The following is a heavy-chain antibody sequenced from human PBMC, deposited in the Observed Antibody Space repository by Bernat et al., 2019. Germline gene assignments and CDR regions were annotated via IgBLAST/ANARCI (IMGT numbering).Heavy chain of an antibody. D-gene: IGHD6-19*01. CDR3: ARVADGGYSSGWYPLPGRN. V-gene: IGHV1-18*04. J-gene: IGHJ4*02. CDR1: GYTFTSYG. CDR2: ISAYNGNT. Sequence: QVQLVQSGAEVKKPGASVKVSCKASGYTFTSYGISWVRQAPGQGLEWMGWISAYNGNTNYAQKLQGRVTTNTDTSTRTAYMELRSLRYDETAVYYCARVADGGYSSGWYPLPGRNWGQVTLVTVSS.